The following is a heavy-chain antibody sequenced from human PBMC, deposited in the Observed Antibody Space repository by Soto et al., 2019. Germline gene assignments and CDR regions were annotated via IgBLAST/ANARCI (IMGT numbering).Heavy chain of an antibody. Sequence: SETLSLTCNVSGGSISSYYWSWIRQPPGQGLEWIGDIYYSGSTNYTPSLKSRLTISGDTSENQFSLKLSSVTVADTAVYYFARHSGYSANWYPFDIWGQGTMVTVSS. CDR3: ARHSGYSANWYPFDI. CDR2: IYYSGST. V-gene: IGHV4-59*08. J-gene: IGHJ3*02. D-gene: IGHD6-13*01. CDR1: GGSISSYY.